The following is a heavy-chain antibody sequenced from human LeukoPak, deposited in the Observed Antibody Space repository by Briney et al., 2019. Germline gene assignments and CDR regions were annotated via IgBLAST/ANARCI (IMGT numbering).Heavy chain of an antibody. CDR1: GFTFTSYA. D-gene: IGHD3-22*01. J-gene: IGHJ3*02. CDR3: AKGRYYYDSSDAFDI. V-gene: IGHV3-23*01. CDR2: ISGSGGST. Sequence: PPGGSLRLSCAASGFTFTSYAMSWVRQAPGEGLEWVSAISGSGGSTYYADSVKGRFTISRDNSKNTLYLQMNSLRAEDTAVYYCAKGRYYYDSSDAFDIWGQGTMVTVSS.